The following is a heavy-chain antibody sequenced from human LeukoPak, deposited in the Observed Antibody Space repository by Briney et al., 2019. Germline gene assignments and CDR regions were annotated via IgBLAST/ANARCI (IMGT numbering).Heavy chain of an antibody. J-gene: IGHJ4*02. Sequence: GGSLRLSCAASGFTFSSYGMHWVRQAPGKGLEWVAFIRYDGSNKYYADSVKGRFTISRDNSKNTLYLQMNSLRAEDTAVYYCAKVLVVATTPDYWGQGTLVTVSS. CDR1: GFTFSSYG. V-gene: IGHV3-30*02. CDR2: IRYDGSNK. D-gene: IGHD5-12*01. CDR3: AKVLVVATTPDY.